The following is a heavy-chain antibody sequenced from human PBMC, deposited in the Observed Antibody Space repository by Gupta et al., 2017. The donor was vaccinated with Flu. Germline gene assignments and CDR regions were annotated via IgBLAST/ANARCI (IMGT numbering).Heavy chain of an antibody. CDR2: ISGRGTTI. CDR1: FSNFG. V-gene: IGHV3-48*01. CDR3: ASYYYDNSDTYF. D-gene: IGHD3-22*01. Sequence: FSNFGMNWVRQVPGKGLEWVSYISGRGTTIYYADSVKGRFTISRDNAKNSLYLQMNSLRAEDTAVYYCASYYYDNSDTYFWGQGTLVIVSS. J-gene: IGHJ4*02.